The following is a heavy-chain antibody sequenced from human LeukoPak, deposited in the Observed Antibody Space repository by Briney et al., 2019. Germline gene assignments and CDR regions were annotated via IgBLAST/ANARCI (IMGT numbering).Heavy chain of an antibody. J-gene: IGHJ3*02. CDR3: ARAPHYDIWTGYAFDI. V-gene: IGHV4-34*08. CDR2: INHSGST. CDR1: GGTFSGYY. D-gene: IGHD3-9*01. Sequence: SETLSLTCAVYGGTFSGYYWSWIRQPPGKGLEWIGEINHSGSTNYNPSLKSRVTISVDTSKNQFSLKLSSVTAADTAVYYCARAPHYDIWTGYAFDIWGQGTMVTVSS.